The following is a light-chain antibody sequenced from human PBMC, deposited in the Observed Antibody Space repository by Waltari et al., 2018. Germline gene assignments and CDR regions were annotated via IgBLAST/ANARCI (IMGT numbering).Light chain of an antibody. V-gene: IGLV1-40*01. CDR2: GDT. J-gene: IGLJ2*01. CDR1: SSNIVAGSD. CDR3: QAYDSGLSGVL. Sequence: QSVLTQPPSVSGAPGQRVTIPCTGSSSNIVAGSDVHRYQQLQGSAPKLLIYGDTNRPSGVPDRFSGSKSGTSASLAITGLQAEDEADYYCQAYDSGLSGVLFGGGTKLTVL.